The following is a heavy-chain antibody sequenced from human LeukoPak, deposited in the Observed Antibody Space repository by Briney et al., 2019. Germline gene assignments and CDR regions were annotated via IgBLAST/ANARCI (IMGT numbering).Heavy chain of an antibody. V-gene: IGHV3-48*04. CDR2: ISNGSSTI. CDR3: ATQVGTKRGDGFDI. J-gene: IGHJ3*02. CDR1: GFTFSSYG. Sequence: GGSLRLSCAASGFTFSSYGMHWVRQAPGKGLEWVSYISNGSSTIYYADSVKGRFTISRDNAKNSLYLQMNSLRAEDTAVYYCATQVGTKRGDGFDIWGQGTMVSVSS. D-gene: IGHD1-26*01.